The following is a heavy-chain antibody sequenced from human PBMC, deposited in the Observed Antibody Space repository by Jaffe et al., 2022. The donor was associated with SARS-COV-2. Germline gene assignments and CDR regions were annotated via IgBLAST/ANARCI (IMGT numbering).Heavy chain of an antibody. D-gene: IGHD3-10*01. CDR1: GFTFSSYA. V-gene: IGHV3-23*01. J-gene: IGHJ4*02. Sequence: EVQLLESGGGLVQPGGSLRLSCAASGFTFSSYAMSWVRQAPGKGLEWVSAISGSGGSTYYADSVKGRFTISRDNSKNTLYLQMNSLRAEDTAVYYCAKDRRTRGYGAVGFDYWGQGTLVTVSS. CDR3: AKDRRTRGYGAVGFDY. CDR2: ISGSGGST.